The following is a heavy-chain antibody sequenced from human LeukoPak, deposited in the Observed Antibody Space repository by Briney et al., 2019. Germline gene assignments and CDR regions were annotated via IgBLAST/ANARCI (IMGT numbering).Heavy chain of an antibody. D-gene: IGHD3-10*01. V-gene: IGHV1-46*01. CDR3: ARDEEGWFGESYGMDV. Sequence: ASVKVSCKASGYTFTSYYMHWVRQAPGQGLEWMGIINPSGGSTSYAQKFQGRVTMTRDTSTSTVYMELNSLRSEDTAVYYCARDEEGWFGESYGMDVWGQGTTVTVSS. CDR2: INPSGGST. CDR1: GYTFTSYY. J-gene: IGHJ6*02.